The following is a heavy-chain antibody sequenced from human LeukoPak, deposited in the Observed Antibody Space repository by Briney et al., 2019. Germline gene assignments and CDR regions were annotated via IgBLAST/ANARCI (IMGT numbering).Heavy chain of an antibody. V-gene: IGHV5-51*01. CDR1: GYSFTSYW. D-gene: IGHD5-12*01. CDR3: ARSRAYSGYEKVYYFDY. CDR2: IYPGDSDT. Sequence: GESLKISCKGSGYSFTSYWIGWVRQMPGKGLEWMGIIYPGDSDTRYSPSFQGQVTISADKSISTAYLQWSSLKASDTAMYYCARSRAYSGYEKVYYFDYWGQGTPVTVSS. J-gene: IGHJ4*02.